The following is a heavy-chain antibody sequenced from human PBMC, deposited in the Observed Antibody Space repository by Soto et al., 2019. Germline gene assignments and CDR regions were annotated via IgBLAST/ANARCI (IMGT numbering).Heavy chain of an antibody. J-gene: IGHJ6*02. V-gene: IGHV4-31*03. CDR2: IYSNGDT. CDR1: SDSMNSGGYY. Sequence: SETLSLTCSVSSDSMNSGGYYWSWIRQHPGKGLEWIGYIYSNGDTYYNPSLKSRVTISVDTSKNQFSLNLTSVTAADTAVYYCARRGGSSSGYYYYAMDVRGQGTTVTVSS. D-gene: IGHD6-6*01. CDR3: ARRGGSSSGYYYYAMDV.